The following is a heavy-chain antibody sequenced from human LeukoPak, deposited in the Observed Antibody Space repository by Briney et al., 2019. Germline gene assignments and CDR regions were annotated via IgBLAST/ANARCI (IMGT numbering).Heavy chain of an antibody. CDR2: ISGSGGST. D-gene: IGHD3-10*01. V-gene: IGHV3-23*01. CDR1: GFTFSSYA. CDR3: AKIMTRTMVRGVPPSDY. Sequence: PGGSLRLSCAASGFTFSSYAMNWVRRAPGKGLEWVSTISGSGGSTYYADSVRGRFTISRDNSKNTLYLQMSSLRAEDTAVYYCAKIMTRTMVRGVPPSDYWGQGTLVTVSS. J-gene: IGHJ4*02.